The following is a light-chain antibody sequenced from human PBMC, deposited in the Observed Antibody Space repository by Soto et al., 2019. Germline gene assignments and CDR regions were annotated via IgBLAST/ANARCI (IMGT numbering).Light chain of an antibody. CDR3: QQYEKWPIT. J-gene: IGKJ4*01. V-gene: IGKV3-15*01. CDR1: HHVGSN. Sequence: EIVMTQSPVTLSVSPGKRATLSCRASHHVGSNLAWYQQKPGQAPRLLISGASTRATAVPARFSGSGSGTGFTLTISGLQSEDFAVYYCQQYEKWPITFGGGTRVEI. CDR2: GAS.